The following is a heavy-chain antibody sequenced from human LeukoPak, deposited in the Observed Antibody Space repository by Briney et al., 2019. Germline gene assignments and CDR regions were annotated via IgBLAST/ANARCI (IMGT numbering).Heavy chain of an antibody. CDR1: GGSISSYY. V-gene: IGHV4-59*01. J-gene: IGHJ5*02. CDR3: ARGGRAGVYNWFDP. Sequence: PSETLSLTCTVSGGSISSYYWSWIRQPPGKGLEWIGYIYHSGSTNYNPSLKSRVTISVDTSKNQFSLKLSSVTAADTAVYYCARGGRAGVYNWFDPWGQGTLVTVSS. CDR2: IYHSGST. D-gene: IGHD2-8*01.